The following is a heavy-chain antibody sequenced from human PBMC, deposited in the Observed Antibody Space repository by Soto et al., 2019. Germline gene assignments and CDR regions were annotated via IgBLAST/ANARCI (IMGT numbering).Heavy chain of an antibody. J-gene: IGHJ4*02. Sequence: GGSLRLSCAASGFTFSSYGMHWVRQAPGKGLEWVADISYDGGNKYYADSVKGRFTISRDNSKDTLWLQMNSLRAEDTAVYYCAKDLRIGAQGLVYYFDYWGQGTLVTVSS. CDR2: ISYDGGNK. V-gene: IGHV3-30*18. CDR1: GFTFSSYG. D-gene: IGHD6-13*01. CDR3: AKDLRIGAQGLVYYFDY.